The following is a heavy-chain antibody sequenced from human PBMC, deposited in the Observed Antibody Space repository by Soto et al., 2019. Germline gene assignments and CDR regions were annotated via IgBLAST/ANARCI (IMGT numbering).Heavy chain of an antibody. CDR1: GGTFSTFG. Sequence: SVKVSCKASGGTFSTFGISWVRQAPGQGLEWMGGIIPFFGTAKYSQEFEDRISITADESTNTVNMDLRSLTSEDTAIYYCARSAPMDAGDKYYYDFWGQGALVTVSS. CDR3: ARSAPMDAGDKYYYDF. CDR2: IIPFFGTA. D-gene: IGHD3-16*01. J-gene: IGHJ4*02. V-gene: IGHV1-69*13.